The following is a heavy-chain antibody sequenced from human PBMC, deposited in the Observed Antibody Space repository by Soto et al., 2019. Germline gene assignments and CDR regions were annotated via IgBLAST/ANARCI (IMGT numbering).Heavy chain of an antibody. CDR1: GFTFSGSA. CDR2: IRSKANSYAT. CDR3: TRHSWMGSSQVDY. D-gene: IGHD1-26*01. Sequence: EVQLVESGGGLVQPGGSLKLSCAASGFTFSGSAMHWVRQASGKGLEWVGRIRSKANSYATAYAASVKGRFTISRDDSKNTAYLQMNSLKTEDTAVYYCTRHSWMGSSQVDYWGQGTLVTVSS. J-gene: IGHJ4*02. V-gene: IGHV3-73*02.